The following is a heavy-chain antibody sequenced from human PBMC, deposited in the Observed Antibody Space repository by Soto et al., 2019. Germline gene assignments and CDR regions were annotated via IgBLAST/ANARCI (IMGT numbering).Heavy chain of an antibody. Sequence: XASLGLSCAASGFTISSYAMHWVRQAPGKGLEWVAVISYGGSNKYYADSVKGRFTISRDNSKNTLYLQMNRLRAEDTAVYYCARDQDRYSSGWYSALDYWGQGTLVTVSS. J-gene: IGHJ4*02. V-gene: IGHV3-30-3*01. D-gene: IGHD6-19*01. CDR1: GFTISSYA. CDR2: ISYGGSNK. CDR3: ARDQDRYSSGWYSALDY.